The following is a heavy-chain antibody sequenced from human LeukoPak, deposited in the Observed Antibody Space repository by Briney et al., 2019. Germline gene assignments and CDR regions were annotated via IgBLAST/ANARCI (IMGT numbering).Heavy chain of an antibody. D-gene: IGHD2-15*01. CDR3: ARALRYCSGGRCYTPLY. CDR1: GGTFSSYA. V-gene: IGHV1-69*05. J-gene: IGHJ4*02. Sequence: SVKVSCKASGGTFSSYAISWVRQAPGQGLEWMGGIIPIFGTANYAQKLQGRVTMTTDTSTSTAYMELRSLRSDDTAVYYCARALRYCSGGRCYTPLYWGQGTLVTVSS. CDR2: IIPIFGTA.